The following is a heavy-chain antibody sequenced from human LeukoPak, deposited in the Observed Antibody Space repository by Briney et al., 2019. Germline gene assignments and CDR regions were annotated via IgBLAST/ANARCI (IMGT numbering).Heavy chain of an antibody. Sequence: GASVKVSCKASGGTFSSYAISWVRQAPGQGLEWMGWISAYDGNTNYAQKLQGRVTMTTDTSTSTAYMELRSLRSDDTAVYYCARDWAYYYGSGSYLWEGGNWFDPWGQGTLVTVSS. CDR3: ARDWAYYYGSGSYLWEGGNWFDP. V-gene: IGHV1-18*01. CDR2: ISAYDGNT. J-gene: IGHJ5*02. CDR1: GGTFSSYA. D-gene: IGHD3-10*01.